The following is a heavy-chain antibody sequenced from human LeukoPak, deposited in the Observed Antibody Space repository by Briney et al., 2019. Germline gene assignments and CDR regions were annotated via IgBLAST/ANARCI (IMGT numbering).Heavy chain of an antibody. CDR2: ISGSGGST. CDR1: GFTFSSYA. V-gene: IGHV3-23*01. Sequence: GGSLRLSCAASGFTFSSYAMSWVRQAPGKGMEWVSAISGSGGSTYYADSVKGRFTISRDNSKNTLYLQMNSLRAEDTAVYYCAKDQIIERPASAIDYWGQGTLVTVSS. D-gene: IGHD6-25*01. CDR3: AKDQIIERPASAIDY. J-gene: IGHJ4*02.